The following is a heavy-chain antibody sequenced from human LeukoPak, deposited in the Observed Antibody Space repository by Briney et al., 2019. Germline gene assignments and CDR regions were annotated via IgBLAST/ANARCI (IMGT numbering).Heavy chain of an antibody. D-gene: IGHD3-10*01. CDR1: GFTFSSYS. CDR3: ARDLLESAWFGELLSVDY. V-gene: IGHV3-21*01. CDR2: ISSSSSYI. J-gene: IGHJ4*02. Sequence: GGSLRLSCAASGFTFSSYSMNWVRQAPGKGLEWVSSISSSSSYIYYADSVKGRFTISRDNAKNSLYLQMNSLRAEDTAVYYCARDLLESAWFGELLSVDYWGQGTLVTVSS.